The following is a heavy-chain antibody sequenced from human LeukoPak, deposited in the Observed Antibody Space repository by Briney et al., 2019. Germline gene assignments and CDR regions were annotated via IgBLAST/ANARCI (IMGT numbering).Heavy chain of an antibody. J-gene: IGHJ4*02. V-gene: IGHV3-15*01. D-gene: IGHD3-22*01. CDR2: IKSKTDGGTT. Sequence: GGSLRLSCAVSGFTSFSNAWMSWVRQAPGKGLEWVGRIKSKTDGGTTDYAAPVKGRFTISRDDSKNTLYLQMNSLKTEDTAVYYCTTDQATGYYDSSGYKDYWGQGTLVTVSS. CDR1: GFTSFSNAW. CDR3: TTDQATGYYDSSGYKDY.